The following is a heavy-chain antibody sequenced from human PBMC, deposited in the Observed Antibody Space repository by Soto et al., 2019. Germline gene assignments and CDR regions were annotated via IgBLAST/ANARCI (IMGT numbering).Heavy chain of an antibody. J-gene: IGHJ3*02. Sequence: GXSVKVSCKASGGTFSSYAISWVRQAPGQGLEWMGGIIPIFGTANYAQKFQGRVTITADKSTSTAYMELSSLRSEDTAVYYCARGRRWLQSHAFDIWGQGTMVTVSS. CDR3: ARGRRWLQSHAFDI. CDR2: IIPIFGTA. V-gene: IGHV1-69*06. CDR1: GGTFSSYA. D-gene: IGHD5-12*01.